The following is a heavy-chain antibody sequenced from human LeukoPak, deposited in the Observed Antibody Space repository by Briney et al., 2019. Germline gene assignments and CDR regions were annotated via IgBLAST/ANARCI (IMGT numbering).Heavy chain of an antibody. V-gene: IGHV1-8*01. D-gene: IGHD5-18*01. Sequence: ASVEVSCKASGYTFTSYDINWVRQATGQGLEWMGWMNPNSGNSGYAQKFQGRVTMTRNTSISTAYMELSSLRSEDTAVYYCARIPPKRGYSYGSSYWGQGTLVTVSS. J-gene: IGHJ4*02. CDR3: ARIPPKRGYSYGSSY. CDR1: GYTFTSYD. CDR2: MNPNSGNS.